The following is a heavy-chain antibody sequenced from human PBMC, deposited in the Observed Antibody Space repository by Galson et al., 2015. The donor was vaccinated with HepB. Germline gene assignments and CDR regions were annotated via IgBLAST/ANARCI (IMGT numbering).Heavy chain of an antibody. CDR2: IWYDGSNK. Sequence: SLRLSCAASGFTFSSYGMHWVRQAPGKGLEWVAVIWYDGSNKYYADSVKGRFTISRDNSKNTLYLQMNSLRAEDTAVYYCARERGLWFGELLLDYWGQGTLVTVSS. V-gene: IGHV3-33*01. J-gene: IGHJ4*02. CDR1: GFTFSSYG. CDR3: ARERGLWFGELLLDY. D-gene: IGHD3-10*01.